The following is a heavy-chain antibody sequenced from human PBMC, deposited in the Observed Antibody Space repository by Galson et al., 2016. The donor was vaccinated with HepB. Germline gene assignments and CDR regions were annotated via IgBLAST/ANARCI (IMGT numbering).Heavy chain of an antibody. CDR3: VRGVYGDHGWFDY. CDR1: GFTFSSYW. Sequence: SLRLSCAASGFTFSSYWMTWVRQAPGKGLEYVSVIYSGGTTYYADSVKGRFTISRDNSQNSLFLQMNTLRAEDTAVYFCVRGVYGDHGWFDYWGQGTLVTVSS. J-gene: IGHJ4*02. D-gene: IGHD4-17*01. CDR2: IYSGGTT. V-gene: IGHV3-66*02.